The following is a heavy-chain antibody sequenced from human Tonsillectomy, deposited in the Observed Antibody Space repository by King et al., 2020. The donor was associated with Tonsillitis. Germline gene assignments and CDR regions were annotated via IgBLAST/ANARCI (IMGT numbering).Heavy chain of an antibody. J-gene: IGHJ3*02. CDR2: IKSDGSST. Sequence: VQLVESGGGLVQPGGSLRLSCAASGFTFSIYWMHWVRQAPGKGLVWVSRIKSDGSSTCYADSLKGRFTISRDNAKNTLYRQMNSLRGTDTAVSFCTRVRTVGFDAFDIWGQGTMVTLSS. V-gene: IGHV3-74*01. CDR1: GFTFSIYW. D-gene: IGHD1/OR15-1a*01. CDR3: TRVRTVGFDAFDI.